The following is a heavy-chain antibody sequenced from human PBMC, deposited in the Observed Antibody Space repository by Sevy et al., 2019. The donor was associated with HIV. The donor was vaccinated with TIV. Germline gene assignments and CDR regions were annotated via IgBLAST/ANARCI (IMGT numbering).Heavy chain of an antibody. V-gene: IGHV4-34*01. J-gene: IGHJ1*01. D-gene: IGHD6-13*01. CDR1: GGSFSGYY. Sequence: SETLSLTCAVYGGSFSGYYWSWIRQPPGKGLEWIGEINHSGSTNYNPSLKSRVTISVDTSKNQFSLKLSSVTAADTAVYYCARAGYSSSWFAKYFQHWGQGTLVTVSS. CDR2: INHSGST. CDR3: ARAGYSSSWFAKYFQH.